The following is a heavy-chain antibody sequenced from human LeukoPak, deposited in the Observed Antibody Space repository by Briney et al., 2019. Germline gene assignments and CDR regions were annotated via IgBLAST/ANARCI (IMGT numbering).Heavy chain of an antibody. CDR2: ISYDGSNK. V-gene: IGHV3-30*03. J-gene: IGHJ4*02. Sequence: GGSLRLSCAASGFTFSSYGMHWVRQAPGKGLEWVAVISYDGSNKYYADSVKGRFTISRDNSKNTLSLQMNSLRVEDTAIYYCATYRQVLLPFESWGQGTLVTVSS. D-gene: IGHD5-18*01. CDR3: ATYRQVLLPFES. CDR1: GFTFSSYG.